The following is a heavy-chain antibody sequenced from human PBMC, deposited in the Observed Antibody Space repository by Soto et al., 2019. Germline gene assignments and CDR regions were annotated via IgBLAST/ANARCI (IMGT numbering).Heavy chain of an antibody. D-gene: IGHD2-21*02. V-gene: IGHV4-59*01. CDR3: AVTRVPYYYMDV. J-gene: IGHJ6*03. CDR2: IYYSGST. CDR1: GGSISSYY. Sequence: SETLSLTCTVSGGSISSYYWSWIRQPPGKGLEWIGYIYYSGSTNYNPSLKSRVTISVDTSKNQFSLKLSSVTAADTVVYYCAVTRVPYYYMDVWGKGTTVTVSS.